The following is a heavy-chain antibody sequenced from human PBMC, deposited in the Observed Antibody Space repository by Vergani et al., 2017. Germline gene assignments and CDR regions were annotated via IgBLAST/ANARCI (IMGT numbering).Heavy chain of an antibody. D-gene: IGHD4-17*01. CDR1: GFTFSSYG. Sequence: VQLVESGGRLVEPGGSLRLSCAASGFTFSSYGMHWVRQAPGKGLEWVAFIRYDGSNKYYADSVKGRFTISRDNSKNTLYLQMNSLRAEDTAVYYCARKHDGDYYYYGMDVWGQGTTVTVSS. J-gene: IGHJ6*02. V-gene: IGHV3-30*02. CDR2: IRYDGSNK. CDR3: ARKHDGDYYYYGMDV.